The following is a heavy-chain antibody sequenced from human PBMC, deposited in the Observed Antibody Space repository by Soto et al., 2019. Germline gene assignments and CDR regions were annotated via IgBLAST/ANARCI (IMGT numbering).Heavy chain of an antibody. J-gene: IGHJ4*02. CDR2: LYSDGTT. CDR1: GLTVSNSY. CDR3: ARDTTVTTPTYFAS. V-gene: IGHV3-66*01. D-gene: IGHD4-17*01. Sequence: EVQLVESGGGLVQPGGSLRLSCAASGLTVSNSYMNWVRQAPGEGLEWVSILYSDGTTYYADSVKGSFTISRDNSKNTLYLQMHRLRADDTAVYYCARDTTVTTPTYFASWGQGTLVIVSS.